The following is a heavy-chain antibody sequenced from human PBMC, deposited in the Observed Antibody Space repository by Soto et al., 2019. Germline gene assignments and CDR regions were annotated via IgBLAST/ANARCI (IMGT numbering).Heavy chain of an antibody. Sequence: PSETLSLTCTVSGGSISSGGYYWSWIRQHPGKGLEWIGYIYYSGSTYYNPSLKSRVTISVDTSKNQFSLKLSSVTAADTAVYYCARLKEEAGTRLDPWGQGTLVTVSS. CDR3: ARLKEEAGTRLDP. CDR1: GGSISSGGYY. D-gene: IGHD6-13*01. J-gene: IGHJ5*02. CDR2: IYYSGST. V-gene: IGHV4-31*03.